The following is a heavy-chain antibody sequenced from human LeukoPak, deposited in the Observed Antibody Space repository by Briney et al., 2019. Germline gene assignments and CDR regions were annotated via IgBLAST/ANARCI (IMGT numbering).Heavy chain of an antibody. CDR3: ARSPIFWSGYYTSYYFDY. D-gene: IGHD3-3*01. V-gene: IGHV3-7*01. CDR2: IKQDGSEE. CDR1: GFTFSSYW. Sequence: GGSLRLSCAASGFTFSSYWMSWVRQAPGKGLEWVANIKQDGSEEYYVDSVKGRFTISRDNAKNSLYLQMNSLRAEDTAVYYCARSPIFWSGYYTSYYFDYWGQGTLVTVSS. J-gene: IGHJ4*02.